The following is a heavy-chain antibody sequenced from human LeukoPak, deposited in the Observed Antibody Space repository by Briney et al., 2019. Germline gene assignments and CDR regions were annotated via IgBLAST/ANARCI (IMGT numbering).Heavy chain of an antibody. Sequence: GGSLRLSCAASGFIFSSIYMSWVRQAPGKGLEWVSVIYSGGRTYYAASVKGIFTISRDNSKNTLFLQMNSLSAEDTAVYYCARHSSGWYYNWFDPWGQGTLVTVSS. J-gene: IGHJ5*02. CDR1: GFIFSSIY. CDR2: IYSGGRT. V-gene: IGHV3-66*04. D-gene: IGHD6-19*01. CDR3: ARHSSGWYYNWFDP.